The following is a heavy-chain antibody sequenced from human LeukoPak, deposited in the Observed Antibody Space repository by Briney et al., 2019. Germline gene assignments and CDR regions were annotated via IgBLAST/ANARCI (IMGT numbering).Heavy chain of an antibody. CDR3: AKGSGSGWYGWFAP. J-gene: IGHJ5*02. Sequence: GGSLRLSWAASGFTFSSYAMSWVRQAPGKGLKGAPSIDASGGSTYYAASVKGRFTISRDNSKNTFYLQMNSLRADDTAVYYCAKGSGSGWYGWFAPWGQGTLVTVSS. CDR2: IDASGGST. CDR1: GFTFSSYA. V-gene: IGHV3-23*01. D-gene: IGHD6-19*01.